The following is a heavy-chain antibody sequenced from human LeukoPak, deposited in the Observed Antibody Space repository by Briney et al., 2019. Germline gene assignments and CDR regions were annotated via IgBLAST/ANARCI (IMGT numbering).Heavy chain of an antibody. CDR3: ARDSPKTYYYDSSGYHFDY. Sequence: GASVKVSCKASGYTFTSYGISWVRQAPGQGLEWMGWISAYNGNTNYAQKLQGRVTMTTDTSTSTAYMELRSLRSDDTAVYYCARDSPKTYYYDSSGYHFDYWGQGTLVTVSS. V-gene: IGHV1-18*01. D-gene: IGHD3-22*01. J-gene: IGHJ4*02. CDR2: ISAYNGNT. CDR1: GYTFTSYG.